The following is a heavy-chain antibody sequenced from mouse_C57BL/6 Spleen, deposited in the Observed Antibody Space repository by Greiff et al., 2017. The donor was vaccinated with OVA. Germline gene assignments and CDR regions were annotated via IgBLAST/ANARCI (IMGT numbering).Heavy chain of an antibody. D-gene: IGHD6-1*01. Sequence: EVMLVESGGGLVQPGGSLKLSCAASGFTFSDYYMYWVRQTPEKRLEWVAYISNGGGSTYYPDTVKGRFTISRDNAKNTLYLQMSRLKSEDTAIYYCARHRGGGGPLYAMDYWGQGTSVTVSS. V-gene: IGHV5-12*01. CDR1: GFTFSDYY. J-gene: IGHJ4*01. CDR3: ARHRGGGGPLYAMDY. CDR2: ISNGGGST.